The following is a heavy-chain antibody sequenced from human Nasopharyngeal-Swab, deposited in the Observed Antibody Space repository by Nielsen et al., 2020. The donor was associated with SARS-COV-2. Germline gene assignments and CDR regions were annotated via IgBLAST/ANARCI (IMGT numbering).Heavy chain of an antibody. J-gene: IGHJ3*02. CDR2: ISASGGST. D-gene: IGHD2/OR15-2a*01. CDR3: AKADVFRCDAFDI. Sequence: GGSLRLSCIASGFTFNIYAMAWVRRTPGRGLQWVSGISASGGSTYYTDSVKGRLAVSRDNSRNTLYLQMHSLRFEDTALYYCAKADVFRCDAFDIWGQGTMVTVSS. CDR1: GFTFNIYA. V-gene: IGHV3-23*01.